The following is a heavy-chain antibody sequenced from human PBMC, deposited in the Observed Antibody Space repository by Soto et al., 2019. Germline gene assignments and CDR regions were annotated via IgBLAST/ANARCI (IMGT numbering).Heavy chain of an antibody. Sequence: QLQLQESGPGLVKPSETLSLTCTVSGGSISSRSYYWGWIRQTPGKGLEWIGSIYYSGSTYYNPSLKSRVTISVDTSKTQFSLKLSSVTAADTAVYYCARHGGSGTTFCYCYCYMDVWGKGTPVTVSS. V-gene: IGHV4-39*01. CDR2: IYYSGST. J-gene: IGHJ6*03. CDR3: ARHGGSGTTFCYCYCYMDV. D-gene: IGHD1-7*01. CDR1: GGSISSRSYY.